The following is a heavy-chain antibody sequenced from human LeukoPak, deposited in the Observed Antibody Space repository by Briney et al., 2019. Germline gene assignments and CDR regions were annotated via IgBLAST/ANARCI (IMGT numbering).Heavy chain of an antibody. CDR3: ARGHAYYDFWSGYPQFDP. CDR1: GYTFTSYD. Sequence: ASVEVSCKASGYTFTSYDINWVRQATRQGLEWMGWMNPNSGNTGYAQKFQGRVTMTRNTSISTAYMELSSLRSEDTAVYYCARGHAYYDFWSGYPQFDPWGQGTLVTVSS. V-gene: IGHV1-8*01. J-gene: IGHJ5*02. D-gene: IGHD3-3*01. CDR2: MNPNSGNT.